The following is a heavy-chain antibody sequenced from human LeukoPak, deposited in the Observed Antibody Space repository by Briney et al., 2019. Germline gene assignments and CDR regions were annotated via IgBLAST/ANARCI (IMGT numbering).Heavy chain of an antibody. Sequence: PGGSLRLSRAASGFTFSSYWMHWVRQAPGKGLMWVSRINSDGSSTSYADSVKGRFTISRDNAKNTLYLQMNSLRAEDTAVYYCARDRDGYNSFDYWGQGTLVTASS. J-gene: IGHJ4*02. V-gene: IGHV3-74*01. CDR3: ARDRDGYNSFDY. CDR1: GFTFSSYW. D-gene: IGHD5-24*01. CDR2: INSDGSST.